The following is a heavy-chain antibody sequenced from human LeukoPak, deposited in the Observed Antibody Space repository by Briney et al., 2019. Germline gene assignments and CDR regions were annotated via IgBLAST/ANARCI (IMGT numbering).Heavy chain of an antibody. D-gene: IGHD2-2*03. Sequence: GGPLNFSGKLSGYSFASYWIGGVGRLPGKGLKWMGIIYPGDSDTRYSPSFQGQVTISADKSISTAYLQWSSLKASDTAMYYCARLDDYYYGMDVWGQGTTVTVSS. CDR1: GYSFASYW. V-gene: IGHV5-51*01. CDR3: ARLDDYYYGMDV. J-gene: IGHJ6*02. CDR2: IYPGDSDT.